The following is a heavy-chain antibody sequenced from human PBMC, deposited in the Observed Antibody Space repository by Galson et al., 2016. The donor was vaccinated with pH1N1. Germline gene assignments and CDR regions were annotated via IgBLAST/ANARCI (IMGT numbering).Heavy chain of an antibody. CDR2: IYSGGST. Sequence: LRLSCAASGFTVSSNYMSWVRQAPGKGLEWVSVIYSGGSTYYADSVTGRFTISRDNSKNTLYLQMNSLRAEDTAVYYCARFLYGDYVGYFDLWGRGTLVTVSS. CDR1: GFTVSSNY. V-gene: IGHV3-53*01. D-gene: IGHD4-17*01. J-gene: IGHJ2*01. CDR3: ARFLYGDYVGYFDL.